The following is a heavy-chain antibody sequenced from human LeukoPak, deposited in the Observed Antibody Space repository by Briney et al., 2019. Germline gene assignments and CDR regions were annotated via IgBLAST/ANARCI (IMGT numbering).Heavy chain of an antibody. V-gene: IGHV1-2*02. J-gene: IGHJ4*02. Sequence: ASVKVSCKASGYTFTGYYMHWVRQAPGQGLEWMGWINPNSGGTKYAQKFQGRVTMTRDTSISTAYMELSSLRSDDTAVYYCARIVTLTGEVGVAYWGQGTLVKVSS. CDR2: INPNSGGT. CDR3: ARIVTLTGEVGVAY. D-gene: IGHD7-27*01. CDR1: GYTFTGYY.